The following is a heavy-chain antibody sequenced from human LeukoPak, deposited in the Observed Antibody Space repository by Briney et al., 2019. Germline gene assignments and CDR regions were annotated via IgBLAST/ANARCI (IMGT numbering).Heavy chain of an antibody. Sequence: SETLSLTCTVSGGSINSSSYYWGWIRQPPGKGLEWIGSIFYSGNTYDNPSLKSRVTISVDTSKNQFSLKLSSVTAADTAVYYCARDGVSSSEDWFDPWGQGTLVTVSS. J-gene: IGHJ5*02. V-gene: IGHV4-39*07. CDR1: GGSINSSSYY. CDR3: ARDGVSSSEDWFDP. D-gene: IGHD6-13*01. CDR2: IFYSGNT.